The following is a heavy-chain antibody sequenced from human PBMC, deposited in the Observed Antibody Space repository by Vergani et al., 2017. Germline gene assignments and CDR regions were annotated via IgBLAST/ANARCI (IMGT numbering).Heavy chain of an antibody. Sequence: LEESGGGSVKLGGSLRLSCAASGFKFSDHYMSWIRQAPGKGLEWVSHISPGASTVSYTDSVTGRFTVSRDNDNNSLTLDMTTLRVEDTAVYYCAKNPGISTTRHYYAMDVWDQGTTVTVSS. D-gene: IGHD1-1*01. CDR1: GFKFSDHY. CDR3: AKNPGISTTRHYYAMDV. CDR2: ISPGASTV. V-gene: IGHV3-11*04. J-gene: IGHJ6*02.